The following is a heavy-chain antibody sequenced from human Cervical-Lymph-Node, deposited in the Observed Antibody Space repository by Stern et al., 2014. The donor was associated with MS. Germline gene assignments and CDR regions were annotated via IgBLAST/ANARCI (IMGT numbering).Heavy chain of an antibody. V-gene: IGHV2-5*02. CDR1: GFSLRSTGMG. J-gene: IGHJ3*02. CDR2: IYWDNDK. Sequence: QVTLKESGPALVKPTQTLTLTCSLSGFSLRSTGMGVGWIRQPPGKALEWLAFIYWDNDKRYSPSLKSRLSITKDTSKNQVVLTMTNMDPADTATYYCARGEWEPLSNGFDIWGQGTRVTVSS. CDR3: ARGEWEPLSNGFDI. D-gene: IGHD1-26*01.